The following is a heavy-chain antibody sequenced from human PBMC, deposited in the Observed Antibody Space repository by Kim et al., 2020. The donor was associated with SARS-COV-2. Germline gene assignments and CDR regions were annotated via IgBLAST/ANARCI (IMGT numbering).Heavy chain of an antibody. CDR3: ARGGPGLVVTLFDY. J-gene: IGHJ4*02. Sequence: SETLSLTCAVSGGSISSSNWWSWVRQPPGKGLEWIGEIYHSGSTNYNPSLKSRVTISVDKSKNQFSLKLSSVTAADTAVYYCARGGPGLVVTLFDYWGQGTLVTVSS. D-gene: IGHD3-22*01. CDR2: IYHSGST. V-gene: IGHV4-4*02. CDR1: GGSISSSNW.